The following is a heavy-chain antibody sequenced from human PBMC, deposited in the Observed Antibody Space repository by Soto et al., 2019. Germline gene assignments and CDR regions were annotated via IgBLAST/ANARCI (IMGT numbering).Heavy chain of an antibody. J-gene: IGHJ1*01. CDR2: VHYSGSS. Sequence: SETLSLTCTVSGGSISSYYWNWLRQPPGQGLEWIGWVHYSGSSNHNPSLKSRVTISLDTSKNQFSLKLSSVTAADTAVYYCAGIPPYYDSSGYYFGFFQQWGQGTLVTVSS. D-gene: IGHD3-22*01. CDR1: GGSISSYY. CDR3: AGIPPYYDSSGYYFGFFQQ. V-gene: IGHV4-59*01.